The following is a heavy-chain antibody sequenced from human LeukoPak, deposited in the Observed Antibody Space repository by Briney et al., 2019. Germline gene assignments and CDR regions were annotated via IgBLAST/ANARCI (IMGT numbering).Heavy chain of an antibody. CDR2: TYYRSKWYN. CDR1: GDSVSSNSVA. Sequence: SQTLSLTCAISGDSVSSNSVAWNWIRQSPSRGLEWLGRTYYRSKWYNDYAVSVKSRITINPDTSKNQFSLQLNSVTPEDTAVYYCARARRYYYDSSGYFDYWGQGTLVTVSS. CDR3: ARARRYYYDSSGYFDY. V-gene: IGHV6-1*01. D-gene: IGHD3-22*01. J-gene: IGHJ4*02.